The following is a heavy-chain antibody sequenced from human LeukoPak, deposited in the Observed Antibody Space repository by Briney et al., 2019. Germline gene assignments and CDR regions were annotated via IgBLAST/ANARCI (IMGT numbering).Heavy chain of an antibody. CDR1: GFTFGSYW. CDR2: IKQDGSEK. V-gene: IGHV3-7*01. Sequence: PGGSLRLSCAASGFTFGSYWMSWVRQAPGKGLEWVANIKQDGSEKYYVDSVKGRFTISRDNAKNSLYLQMNSLRAEDTAVYYCARDLREAVAGTYFDYWGQGTLVTVSS. J-gene: IGHJ4*02. D-gene: IGHD6-19*01. CDR3: ARDLREAVAGTYFDY.